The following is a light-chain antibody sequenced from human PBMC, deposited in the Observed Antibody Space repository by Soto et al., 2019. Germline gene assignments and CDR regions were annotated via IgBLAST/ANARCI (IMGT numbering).Light chain of an antibody. CDR1: QSVSSY. CDR2: DAS. V-gene: IGKV3-11*01. J-gene: IGKJ2*02. CDR3: QQRSNWPPGWCT. Sequence: EIVLTQSPATLSLSPGERATLSCRASQSVSSYLAWYQQKPGQAPRLLIYDASNRATGIPARFSGSGSGTDFTLTNSSLQPEDFTVYYWQQRSNWPPGWCTFGQGTKLEIK.